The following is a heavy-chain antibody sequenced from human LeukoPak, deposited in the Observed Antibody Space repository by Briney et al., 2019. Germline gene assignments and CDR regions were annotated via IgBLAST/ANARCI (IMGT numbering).Heavy chain of an antibody. D-gene: IGHD2-21*02. CDR2: VSNEGRNE. V-gene: IGHV3-33*01. CDR1: GFTFSSYG. J-gene: IGHJ4*02. CDR3: ARDHDFSFDY. Sequence: PGGSLRLSCATSGFTFSSYGIHWVRQAPGKGMEWVAVVSNEGRNEYYADSVQGRFSISRDNSKNTVYLQMNSLRAEDTAVYYCARDHDFSFDYWGQGTLVTVSS.